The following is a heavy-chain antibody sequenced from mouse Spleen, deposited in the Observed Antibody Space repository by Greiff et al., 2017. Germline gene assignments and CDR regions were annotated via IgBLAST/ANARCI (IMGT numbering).Heavy chain of an antibody. D-gene: IGHD1-1*01. J-gene: IGHJ2*01. CDR3: ARGGYGSTLDY. Sequence: QVQLKESGAELARPGASVKMSCKASGYTFTSYTMHWVKQRPGQGLEWIGYINPSSGYTKYNQKFKDKATLTADKSSSTAYMQLSSLTSEDSAVYYCARGGYGSTLDYWGQGTTLTVSS. CDR1: GYTFTSYT. CDR2: INPSSGYT. V-gene: IGHV1-4*01.